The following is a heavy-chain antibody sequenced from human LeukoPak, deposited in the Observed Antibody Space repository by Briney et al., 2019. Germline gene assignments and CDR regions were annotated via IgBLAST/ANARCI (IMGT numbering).Heavy chain of an antibody. CDR2: IVVGSGNT. CDR3: AAGAAYYYDSRDAFDV. Sequence: GASVKVSCKASGFTFTRSAVQWVRQARGQRLEWIGWIVVGSGNTNYAQKFQERVTITRDMSTSLVYMELSSLRSEDTAVYYCAAGAAYYYDSRDAFDVWGQGTMVTVSS. V-gene: IGHV1-58*01. CDR1: GFTFTRSA. J-gene: IGHJ3*01. D-gene: IGHD3-22*01.